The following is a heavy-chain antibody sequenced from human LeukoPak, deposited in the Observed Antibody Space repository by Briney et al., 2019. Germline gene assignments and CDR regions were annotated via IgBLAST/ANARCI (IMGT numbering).Heavy chain of an antibody. CDR3: ARLSAYYYGSYFYYYMDV. CDR1: GFTFSSYG. V-gene: IGHV3-30*02. Sequence: GGSLRLSCAASGFTFSSYGMHWVRQAPGKGLEWVAFIRYDGSNKYYADSVKGRFTISRDNAKKSVYLHMSSLRAEDTALYYCARLSAYYYGSYFYYYMDVWGKGTTVTVSS. CDR2: IRYDGSNK. J-gene: IGHJ6*03. D-gene: IGHD3-10*01.